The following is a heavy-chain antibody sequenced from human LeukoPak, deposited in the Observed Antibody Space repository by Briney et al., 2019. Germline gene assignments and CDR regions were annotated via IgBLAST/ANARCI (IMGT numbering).Heavy chain of an antibody. CDR2: IYPGDSDT. V-gene: IGHV5-51*01. CDR3: ARQNTYYDILTGSLNYFDY. Sequence: GESLKISCKGSGYSFTSYWIGWVRQMPGKGLEWMGIIYPGDSDTRYSPSFQGQVTISADKSISTAYLQWSSLKASDTAMYYCARQNTYYDILTGSLNYFDYWGQGTLVTASS. D-gene: IGHD3-9*01. J-gene: IGHJ4*02. CDR1: GYSFTSYW.